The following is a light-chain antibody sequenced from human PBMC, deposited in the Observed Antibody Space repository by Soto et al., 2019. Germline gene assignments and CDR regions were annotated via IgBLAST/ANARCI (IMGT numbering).Light chain of an antibody. CDR3: SSYTSSTTWV. J-gene: IGLJ3*02. V-gene: IGLV2-14*01. Sequence: QSALTQPASVSGSPGQSITISCTGTSSDVGAYNYVSWYQQHPGKAPKLMIYEVSYRPSGVSDRFSGSRSGNTASLTISGLQAKDESDYYCSSYTSSTTWVFGGGTKLTVL. CDR2: EVS. CDR1: SSDVGAYNY.